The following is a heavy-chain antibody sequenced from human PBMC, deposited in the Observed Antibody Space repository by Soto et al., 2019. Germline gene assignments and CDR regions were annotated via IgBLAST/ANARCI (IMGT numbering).Heavy chain of an antibody. V-gene: IGHV3-53*02. D-gene: IGHD3-22*01. J-gene: IGHJ4*02. CDR3: VRDSFDSSGYRDY. CDR1: GFTVSSNY. Sequence: EVQLVETGGDLIQPGGSLRLSCAASGFTVSSNYMSWVRQAPGKGLEWVSVIYSGGNTDYADSVKGRFTISRDSSKNTLYLQMNSRRAEDTAVYYCVRDSFDSSGYRDYWGQGPLVTVSS. CDR2: IYSGGNT.